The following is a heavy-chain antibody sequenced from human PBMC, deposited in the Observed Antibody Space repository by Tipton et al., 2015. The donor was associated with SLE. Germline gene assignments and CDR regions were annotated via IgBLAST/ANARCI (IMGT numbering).Heavy chain of an antibody. CDR1: GVTFSNVW. V-gene: IGHV3-15*04. CDR3: ITEDDGGNEWTDY. J-gene: IGHJ4*02. Sequence: QLVQSGGGLVKPGGSLRLSCAASGVTFSNVWMSWVRQAPGKGLEWVGRIESQTDGGTTDYAAPLKDRFTISRDDSKNMSYLQMSSLKTEDTAVYYCITEDDGGNEWTDYWGQGTLVTVSS. D-gene: IGHD4-23*01. CDR2: IESQTDGGTT.